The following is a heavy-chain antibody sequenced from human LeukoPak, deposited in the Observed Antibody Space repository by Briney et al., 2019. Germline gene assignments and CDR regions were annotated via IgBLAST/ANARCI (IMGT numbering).Heavy chain of an antibody. CDR3: ASDAGSHFDY. V-gene: IGHV1-69*13. CDR2: IIPIFGTA. J-gene: IGHJ4*02. CDR1: GGTFSSYA. Sequence: SVKVSCKASGGTFSSYAISWVRQAPGQGLEWMGGIIPIFGTAKYAQHFQGRVTITADESTSTAYMELGSLRSEDTAVYYCASDAGSHFDYWGRGTLVTVSS.